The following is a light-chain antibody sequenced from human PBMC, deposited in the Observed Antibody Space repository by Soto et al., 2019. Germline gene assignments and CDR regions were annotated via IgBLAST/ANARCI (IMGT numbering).Light chain of an antibody. Sequence: SYELTQPPSVSVSPGQTASITCSGDKLGDKYAYWYQQKPGQSPVLVIYQDSKRPSGIPERFSGSNSGNTATLTISGTQAIAEADYYCQAWDSSTGVFGTGTKLTVL. CDR3: QAWDSSTGV. V-gene: IGLV3-1*01. CDR2: QDS. CDR1: KLGDKY. J-gene: IGLJ1*01.